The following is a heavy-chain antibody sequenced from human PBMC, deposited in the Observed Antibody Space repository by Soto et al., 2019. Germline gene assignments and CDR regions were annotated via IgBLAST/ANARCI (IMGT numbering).Heavy chain of an antibody. CDR1: GGSISSSSYY. CDR2: IYYSGST. D-gene: IGHD6-19*01. CDR3: ARSDDSSGWPYYFDY. J-gene: IGHJ4*02. V-gene: IGHV4-39*01. Sequence: QLQLQESGPGLVKPSETLSLTCTVSGGSISSSSYYWGWIRQPPGKGLEWIGSIYYSGSTYYNPSLKSRVTISVDTSKNQFSLKLSSVTAADTAVYYCARSDDSSGWPYYFDYWAREPWSPSPQ.